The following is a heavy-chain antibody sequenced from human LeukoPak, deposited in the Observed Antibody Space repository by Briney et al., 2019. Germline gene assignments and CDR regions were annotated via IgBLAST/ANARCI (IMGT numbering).Heavy chain of an antibody. CDR3: ATTYDFWSGYPDY. V-gene: IGHV4-30-2*01. Sequence: PSETLSLTCTVSGGSISSGGYYWSWIRQPPGKGLEWIGYIYHSGSTYYNPSLKSRVTISVDRSKNQFSLKLSSVTAADTAVYYCATTYDFWSGYPDYWGQGTLVTVSS. D-gene: IGHD3-3*01. J-gene: IGHJ4*02. CDR1: GGSISSGGYY. CDR2: IYHSGST.